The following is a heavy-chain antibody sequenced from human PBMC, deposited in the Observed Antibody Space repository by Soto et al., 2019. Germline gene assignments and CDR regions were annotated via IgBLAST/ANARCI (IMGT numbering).Heavy chain of an antibody. V-gene: IGHV4-34*01. CDR2: INHSGST. CDR3: ARGQPKMYYYYGMDV. Sequence: SETLSLTCAVYGGSFSGYYWSWIRQPPGKGLEWIGEINHSGSTNYNPSLKSRVTISVDTSKNQFSLKLSSVTAADTAVYYCARGQPKMYYYYGMDVWGQGTTVTVSS. J-gene: IGHJ6*02. D-gene: IGHD6-13*01. CDR1: GGSFSGYY.